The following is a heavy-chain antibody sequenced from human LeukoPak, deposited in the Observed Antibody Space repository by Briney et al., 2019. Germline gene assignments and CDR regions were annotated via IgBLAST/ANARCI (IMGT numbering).Heavy chain of an antibody. V-gene: IGHV3-23*01. CDR2: ISGSGGST. Sequence: PGGSLRLSCVPSGFIFNSYAMSWVRQAPGEGLEWVLTISGSGGSTYYADSVKGRFTLSTDNSNNTDYLQMNSLRSDDMAVYYCAKDRSCINDVCHGHFDYWGQGTMLTVSS. CDR1: GFIFNSYA. CDR3: AKDRSCINDVCHGHFDY. D-gene: IGHD2-8*01. J-gene: IGHJ4*02.